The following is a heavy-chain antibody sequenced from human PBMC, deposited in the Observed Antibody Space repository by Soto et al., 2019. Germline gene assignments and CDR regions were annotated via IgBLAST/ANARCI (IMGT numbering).Heavy chain of an antibody. CDR3: ATLGHLGSIYYYYDMDV. CDR2: IYYSGST. D-gene: IGHD3-16*01. J-gene: IGHJ6*02. CDR1: GGSITSSSYY. V-gene: IGHV4-39*01. Sequence: SETLSLTCTVSGGSITSSSYYWGWIRQPPGKGLEWIGTIYYSGSTYYNPSLKSRVTISVDTSKNQFSLNLSSVTAEDTAVYYCATLGHLGSIYYYYDMDVWGQGTTVTVSS.